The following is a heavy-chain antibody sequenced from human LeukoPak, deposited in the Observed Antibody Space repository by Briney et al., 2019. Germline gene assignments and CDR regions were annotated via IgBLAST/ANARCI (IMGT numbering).Heavy chain of an antibody. D-gene: IGHD3-22*01. Sequence: ASVKVPCKASGGTFSSYAISWVRQAPGQGLEWMGGIIPIFGTANYAQKFQGRVTITTDESTSTAYMELSSLRSEDTAVYYCARDPEYYYDSSGPGAFDIWGQGTMVTVSS. J-gene: IGHJ3*02. V-gene: IGHV1-69*05. CDR2: IIPIFGTA. CDR1: GGTFSSYA. CDR3: ARDPEYYYDSSGPGAFDI.